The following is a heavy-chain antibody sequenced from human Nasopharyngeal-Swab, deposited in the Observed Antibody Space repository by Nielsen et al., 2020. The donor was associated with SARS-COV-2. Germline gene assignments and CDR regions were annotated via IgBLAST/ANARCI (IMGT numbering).Heavy chain of an antibody. CDR2: ISGSGGST. V-gene: IGHV3-23*01. D-gene: IGHD3-10*01. Sequence: VRQAPGKWLEWVSAISGSGGSTYYADSVKGRFTISRDNSKNTLYLQMNSLRAEDTAVYYWARSGGRYMVRGPMHWGQGTLVTVSS. CDR3: ARSGGRYMVRGPMH. J-gene: IGHJ4*02.